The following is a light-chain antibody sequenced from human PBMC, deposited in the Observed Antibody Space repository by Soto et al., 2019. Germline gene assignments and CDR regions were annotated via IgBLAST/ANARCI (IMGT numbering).Light chain of an antibody. CDR3: QQRSNWPLT. CDR2: EAS. V-gene: IGKV3-11*01. J-gene: IGKJ4*01. CDR1: QSVSSY. Sequence: EIVLTQSPAPLSLPPGERATLSCRASQSVSSYLAWYQQKPGQAPSLLIYEASNRATGIPARFSGSGSGTDFTLTISSLEPEEFAVYYCQQRSNWPLTFGGGTKL.